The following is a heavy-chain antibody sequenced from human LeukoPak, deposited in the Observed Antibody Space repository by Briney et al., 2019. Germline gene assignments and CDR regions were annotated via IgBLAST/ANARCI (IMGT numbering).Heavy chain of an antibody. CDR2: TYSGGST. CDR1: GFTFSSYA. V-gene: IGHV3-66*01. D-gene: IGHD3-22*01. J-gene: IGHJ4*02. Sequence: GGSLRLSCAASGFTFSSYAMSWVRQAPGKGLEWVSVTYSGGSTYYADSVKGRFTISRDNSKNTLYLQMSSLRVEDTAVYYCAKEGVNYYDSSGYYAVYWGQGTLVTVSS. CDR3: AKEGVNYYDSSGYYAVY.